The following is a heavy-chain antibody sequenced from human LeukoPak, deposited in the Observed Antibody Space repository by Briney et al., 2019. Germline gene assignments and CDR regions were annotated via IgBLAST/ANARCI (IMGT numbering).Heavy chain of an antibody. V-gene: IGHV3-74*03. CDR3: AKDLGPSGLGSGWPFDY. CDR2: IKNDESTA. CDR1: GFTITNNW. Sequence: PGGSLRLSCVASGFTITNNWMYWVRQAPGRGLVWVSRIKNDESTAVYADSVKGRFTISRDNSRNTVYMEMRSLRPEDTAAYYCAKDLGPSGLGSGWPFDYWGQGTLVTVSS. D-gene: IGHD6-19*01. J-gene: IGHJ4*02.